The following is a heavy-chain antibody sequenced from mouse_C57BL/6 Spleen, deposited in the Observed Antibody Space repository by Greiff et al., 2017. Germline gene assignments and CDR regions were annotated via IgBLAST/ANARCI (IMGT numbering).Heavy chain of an antibody. CDR2: IYPGDGDT. CDR3: AREDGNYPFAY. Sequence: QVQLQQSGPELVKPGASVKISCKASGYAFSSSWMNWVKQRPGKGLEWIGRIYPGDGDTNNNGKFKGKATLTADKSSSTAYMQLSSLTSEDSAVYFCAREDGNYPFAYWGQGTLVTVSA. D-gene: IGHD2-1*01. V-gene: IGHV1-82*01. J-gene: IGHJ3*01. CDR1: GYAFSSSW.